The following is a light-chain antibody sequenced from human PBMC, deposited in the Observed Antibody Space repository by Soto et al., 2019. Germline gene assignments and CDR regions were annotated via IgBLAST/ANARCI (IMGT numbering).Light chain of an antibody. Sequence: QSALTQPASVSGSPGQSITISCTGTSDDIGANNYVSWYQHHPGKAPKILIYEAANRPSGISHRFSGSKSGNTASLTISGLQAEDEVDYFCTSYTSASTLVFGGGTKLTVL. CDR3: TSYTSASTLV. CDR2: EAA. CDR1: SDDIGANNY. J-gene: IGLJ2*01. V-gene: IGLV2-14*01.